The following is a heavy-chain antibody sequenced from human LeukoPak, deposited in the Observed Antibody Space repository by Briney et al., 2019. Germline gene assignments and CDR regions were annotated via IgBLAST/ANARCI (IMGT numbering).Heavy chain of an antibody. CDR1: GYTFTTYA. Sequence: GASVKVSCKASGYTFTTYAMNWVRQAPGQGLEWMGWINTNTGNPTYAQGFTGRFVFSLDTSVSTAYLQISSLKAEDTAVYYCARGSVGFGELLCYDYWGQGTLVTVSS. D-gene: IGHD3-10*01. CDR2: INTNTGNP. J-gene: IGHJ4*02. V-gene: IGHV7-4-1*02. CDR3: ARGSVGFGELLCYDY.